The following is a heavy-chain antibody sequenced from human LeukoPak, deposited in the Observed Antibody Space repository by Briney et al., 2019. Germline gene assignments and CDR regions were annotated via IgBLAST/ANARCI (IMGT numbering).Heavy chain of an antibody. D-gene: IGHD2-8*01. J-gene: IGHJ4*02. CDR1: GGSITSSNNY. V-gene: IGHV4-39*07. Sequence: PSETLSLTCTISGGSITSSNNYWGWIRQPPGKGLEWIREINHSGSTNYNPSLKSRVTISVDTSKNQFSLKLSSVTAADTAVYYCARRPGYCTNGVCLYYFDYWGQGTLVTVSS. CDR2: INHSGST. CDR3: ARRPGYCTNGVCLYYFDY.